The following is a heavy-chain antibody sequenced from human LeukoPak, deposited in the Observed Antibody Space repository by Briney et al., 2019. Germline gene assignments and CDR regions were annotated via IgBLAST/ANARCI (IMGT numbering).Heavy chain of an antibody. CDR1: GFTFSNYA. CDR2: ISDSGGSP. CDR3: ASSGSYYFPFDY. J-gene: IGHJ4*02. V-gene: IGHV3-23*01. D-gene: IGHD3-10*01. Sequence: PGGSLRLSCAVSGFTFSNYAMTWVRQAPGKGLEWVSIISDSGGSPHYADSVKGRFTISRDNSKDTVYLQMNSLRAEDTAIYYCASSGSYYFPFDYWGQGILVTVSS.